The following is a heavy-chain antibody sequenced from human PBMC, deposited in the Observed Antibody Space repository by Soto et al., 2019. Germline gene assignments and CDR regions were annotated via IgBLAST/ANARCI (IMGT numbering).Heavy chain of an antibody. CDR1: GYTFSSYG. CDR3: ARDQLGARGDY. V-gene: IGHV1-18*04. CDR2: TGVSNNNR. J-gene: IGHJ4*02. Sequence: ASVKVSCKASGYTFSSYGIRWVRQAPGYGLEWMGWTGVSNNNRTYAQKVQGRVTMTTDTSTSTAYMELRSLISDDTAVYYCARDQLGARGDYWGQGTRVTVSS. D-gene: IGHD3-10*01.